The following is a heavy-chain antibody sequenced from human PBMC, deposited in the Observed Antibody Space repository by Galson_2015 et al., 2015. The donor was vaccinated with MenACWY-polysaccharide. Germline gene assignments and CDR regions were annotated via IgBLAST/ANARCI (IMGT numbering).Heavy chain of an antibody. V-gene: IGHV3-23*01. CDR3: VKALLTSGWNRGPGY. Sequence: SLRLSCAASGFTFSDFTMSWLRQAPGKGLEWVTVFSMDGRNTYYADPVKGRFTISRDNSKNTLYLQMNGLTADDTAIYYCVKALLTSGWNRGPGYWGQATLVTVSA. CDR2: FSMDGRNT. J-gene: IGHJ4*02. CDR1: GFTFSDFT. D-gene: IGHD6-19*01.